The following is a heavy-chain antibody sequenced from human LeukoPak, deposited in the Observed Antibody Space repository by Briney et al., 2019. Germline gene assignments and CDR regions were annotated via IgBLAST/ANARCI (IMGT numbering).Heavy chain of an antibody. CDR2: IGDNGGDT. Sequence: PGGSLRLSCAASGFTFNNYAMSWVRQAPGKGLEWVSAIGDNGGDTKYADSVKGRFIISRDNSKNTLYLQMNSLRAEDTAVYYCAKPVLYYDSSGLYYFGYWGQGTLVTVSS. V-gene: IGHV3-23*01. D-gene: IGHD3-22*01. CDR1: GFTFNNYA. CDR3: AKPVLYYDSSGLYYFGY. J-gene: IGHJ4*02.